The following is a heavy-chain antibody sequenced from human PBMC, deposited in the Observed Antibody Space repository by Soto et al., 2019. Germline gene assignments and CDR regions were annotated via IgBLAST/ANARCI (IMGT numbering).Heavy chain of an antibody. CDR3: ANVDYGDYKWDDYFDY. Sequence: GGSLRLSCAASGFTFSSYAMSWVRQAPGKGLEWVSAISGSGGSTYYADSVKGRFTISRDNSKNTLYLQMNSLRAEDTAVYYCANVDYGDYKWDDYFDYWGQGTLVTVSS. J-gene: IGHJ4*02. V-gene: IGHV3-23*01. CDR1: GFTFSSYA. D-gene: IGHD4-17*01. CDR2: ISGSGGST.